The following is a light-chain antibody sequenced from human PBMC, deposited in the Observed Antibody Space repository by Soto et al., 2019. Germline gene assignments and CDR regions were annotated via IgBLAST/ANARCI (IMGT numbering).Light chain of an antibody. CDR1: QSVSSY. Sequence: EIVLSQCPATLSLSPGERATLSCRASQSVSSYLAWYQQKPGQAPRLLIYDASSRATGIPARFSGSGSGTDFTLTISSLEPEDFAVYYCQQRSNWPTFGGGTKVEIK. CDR2: DAS. CDR3: QQRSNWPT. V-gene: IGKV3-11*01. J-gene: IGKJ4*01.